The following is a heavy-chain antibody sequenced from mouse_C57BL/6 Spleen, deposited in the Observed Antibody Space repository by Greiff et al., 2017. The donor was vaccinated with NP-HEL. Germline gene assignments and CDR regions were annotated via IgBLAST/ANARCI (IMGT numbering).Heavy chain of an antibody. J-gene: IGHJ1*03. V-gene: IGHV5-17*01. D-gene: IGHD2-1*01. Sequence: EVKVVESGGGLVKPGGSLKLSCAASGFTFSDYGMHWVRQAPEKGLEWVAYISSGSSTIYYADTVKGRFTISRDNAKNTLFLQMTSLRSEDTAMYYCATPYGNYRYFDVWGTGTTVTVSS. CDR1: GFTFSDYG. CDR3: ATPYGNYRYFDV. CDR2: ISSGSSTI.